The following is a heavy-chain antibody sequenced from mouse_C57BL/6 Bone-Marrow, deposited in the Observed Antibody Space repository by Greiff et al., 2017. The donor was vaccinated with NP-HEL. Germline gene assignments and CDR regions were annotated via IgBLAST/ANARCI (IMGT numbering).Heavy chain of an antibody. Sequence: EVQLQQSGAELVRPGASVKLSCTASGFNIKDDYMHWVKQRPEQGLEWIGWIDPENGDTEYASKFQGKATITADTSSNTAYLQLSSLTSEDTAVYYCTLYNYYGSSYAAMDYWGQGTSVTVSS. D-gene: IGHD1-1*01. CDR2: IDPENGDT. CDR3: TLYNYYGSSYAAMDY. J-gene: IGHJ4*01. CDR1: GFNIKDDY. V-gene: IGHV14-4*01.